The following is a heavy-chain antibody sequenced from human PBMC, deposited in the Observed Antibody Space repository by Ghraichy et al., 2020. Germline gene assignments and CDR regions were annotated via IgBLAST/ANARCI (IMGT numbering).Heavy chain of an antibody. D-gene: IGHD2-21*01. CDR1: GGSIVTYY. CDR2: VYYTGST. CDR3: ARRPRDVVAFDI. J-gene: IGHJ3*02. V-gene: IGHV4-59*01. Sequence: SETLSLTCTVSGGSIVTYYWSWIRQPPGRGLEWIAYVYYTGSTNYNPSLKSRGTISVDTSKNQFSLKLSSVTAADTAVYYCARRPRDVVAFDIWGQGTMVTASS.